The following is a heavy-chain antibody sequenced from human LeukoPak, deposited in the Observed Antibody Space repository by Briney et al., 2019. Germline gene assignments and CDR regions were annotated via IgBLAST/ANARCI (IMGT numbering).Heavy chain of an antibody. V-gene: IGHV3-23*01. CDR3: ATSWGPDTSAFRWGRDGMDV. Sequence: PGGSLRLSCAASGFTFNIYAMSWVRQAPGKGLEWVSAISKSGDHTYYAASAKGRFTIYRDNSKNTQYLQMNSLRAEDTAVYYCATSWGPDTSAFRWGRDGMDVWGQGTTVIVS. J-gene: IGHJ6*02. D-gene: IGHD3-16*01. CDR2: ISKSGDHT. CDR1: GFTFNIYA.